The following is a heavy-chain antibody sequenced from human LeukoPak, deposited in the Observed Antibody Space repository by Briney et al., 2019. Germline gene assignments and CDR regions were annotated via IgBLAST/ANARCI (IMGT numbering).Heavy chain of an antibody. Sequence: ASVKDSCKASGYNFSDNYIHWVRQAPGQGLEWVGWIAPKSGATNYAPKLQDRVSFTRDTSSSTAFMELSGIRSDDTAIYFCARDASVESGHYYFDFWGQGTLVTVSS. CDR1: GYNFSDNY. CDR3: ARDASVESGHYYFDF. D-gene: IGHD3-10*01. CDR2: IAPKSGAT. V-gene: IGHV1-2*02. J-gene: IGHJ4*02.